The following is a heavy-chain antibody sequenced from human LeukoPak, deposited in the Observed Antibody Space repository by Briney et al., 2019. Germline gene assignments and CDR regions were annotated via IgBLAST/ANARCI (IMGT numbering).Heavy chain of an antibody. CDR3: SRDPRVLDY. V-gene: IGHV3-11*01. J-gene: IGHJ4*02. Sequence: GGSLRLSCEASGFTFSDSYMSWLRQPPGKGLESISYIGPSGNFINYADSVKGRFTISRDNAKKSLYLQINSLRAEDTAVYYSSRDPRVLDYWGQGTLVTVSS. CDR2: IGPSGNFI. CDR1: GFTFSDSY.